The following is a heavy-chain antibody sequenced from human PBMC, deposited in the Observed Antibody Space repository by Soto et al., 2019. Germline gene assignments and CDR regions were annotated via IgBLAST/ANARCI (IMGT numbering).Heavy chain of an antibody. CDR3: AKKLGPSAFDL. J-gene: IGHJ2*01. CDR1: GGTFTDYT. D-gene: IGHD1-26*01. Sequence: QVQLVQSGAEVKKPGSSVKVSCKASGGTFTDYTITWLRQAPGQGLEWMGRIIPVLDVTNYAQKFQGRVTITADKSTTTSYMELSGLTSEDTAVYYCAKKLGPSAFDLWGRGTLVTVSS. CDR2: IIPVLDVT. V-gene: IGHV1-69*02.